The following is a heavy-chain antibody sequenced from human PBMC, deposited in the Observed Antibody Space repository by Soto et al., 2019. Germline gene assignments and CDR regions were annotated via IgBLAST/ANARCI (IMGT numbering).Heavy chain of an antibody. CDR3: SSVSGTATGFYYYYGMDV. Sequence: SETLSLTCTVSGGSISSGGYYWSWIRKHPGKGLEWIGYIYYSGSTYYNPSLKSRVTISVDTSKNQFSLKLSSVTAADTAVYYCSSVSGTATGFYYYYGMDVWGQGTTVTVSS. J-gene: IGHJ6*02. D-gene: IGHD1-1*01. CDR1: GGSISSGGYY. V-gene: IGHV4-31*03. CDR2: IYYSGST.